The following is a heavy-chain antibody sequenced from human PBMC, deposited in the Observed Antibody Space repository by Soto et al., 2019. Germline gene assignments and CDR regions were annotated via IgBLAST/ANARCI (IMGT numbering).Heavy chain of an antibody. CDR2: IYYSGST. CDR3: AKEDYYESSAPGGY. D-gene: IGHD3-22*01. Sequence: TLSLTGTASGGSLSSGGYYWSWIRQHPGKGLEWIGYIYYSGSTYYTPSLKSRVTISVDTSKNQFSLKLKSVTAADTAVYYCAKEDYYESSAPGGYLGQGTLVTVSS. CDR1: GGSLSSGGYY. J-gene: IGHJ4*02. V-gene: IGHV4-31*03.